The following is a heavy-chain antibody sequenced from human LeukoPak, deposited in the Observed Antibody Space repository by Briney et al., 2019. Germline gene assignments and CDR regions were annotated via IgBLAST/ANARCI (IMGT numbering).Heavy chain of an antibody. CDR1: GFTVSRSY. CDR2: IYYSGST. Sequence: LRLSCAASGFTVSRSYMIWARQAPGKGLEWIGYIYYSGSTNYNPSLKSRVTISVDTSKNQFSLKLRSVTAADTAVYYCARDRVGQQLVGRKNYYYYMDVWGKGTTVTISS. V-gene: IGHV4-59*02. CDR3: ARDRVGQQLVGRKNYYYYMDV. J-gene: IGHJ6*03. D-gene: IGHD6-13*01.